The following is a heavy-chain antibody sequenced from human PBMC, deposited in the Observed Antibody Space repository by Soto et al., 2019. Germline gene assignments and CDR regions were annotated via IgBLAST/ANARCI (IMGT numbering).Heavy chain of an antibody. V-gene: IGHV1-58*01. J-gene: IGHJ6*02. Sequence: SVKVSCKASGFTFTSSAVQWVRQARGKRPEWIGWIVVVSGNTNYAQKFQERFTISADKSISTAYLQWSSLKASDTAMDYCARRKDYYDSSGYYGEGYYYYGMDVWGQGTTVTVSS. CDR3: ARRKDYYDSSGYYGEGYYYYGMDV. CDR2: IVVVSGNT. CDR1: GFTFTSSA. D-gene: IGHD3-22*01.